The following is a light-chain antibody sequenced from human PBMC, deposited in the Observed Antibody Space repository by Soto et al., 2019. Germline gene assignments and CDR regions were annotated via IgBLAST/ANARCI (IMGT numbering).Light chain of an antibody. CDR2: GAS. Sequence: EIVLTQSPDILSLYPGERATLSCRASQSVRSSYLAWYQQRPGQAPRLLIYGASSRATGISDRFSGDGSGTDFTLTISRLEPEDCAVYYCQQYGSSPGYTFGQGTKLEIK. CDR1: QSVRSSY. CDR3: QQYGSSPGYT. V-gene: IGKV3-20*01. J-gene: IGKJ2*01.